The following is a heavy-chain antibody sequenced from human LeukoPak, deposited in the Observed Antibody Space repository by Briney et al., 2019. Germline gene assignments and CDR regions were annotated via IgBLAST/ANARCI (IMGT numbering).Heavy chain of an antibody. J-gene: IGHJ3*02. V-gene: IGHV4-59*01. CDR3: ARQRSDDAFDI. CDR1: GGSISSYY. Sequence: SETLSLTCTVSGGSISSYYWSWLRQPPGKGLEWIGYIYYSGSTNYNPSLKSRVTISVDTSKNQFSLKLSSVTAADTAVYYCARQRSDDAFDIWGQGTMVTVSS. CDR2: IYYSGST. D-gene: IGHD3-16*01.